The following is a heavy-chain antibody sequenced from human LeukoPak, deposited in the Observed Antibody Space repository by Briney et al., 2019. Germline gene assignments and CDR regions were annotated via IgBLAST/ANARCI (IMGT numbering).Heavy chain of an antibody. V-gene: IGHV4-38-2*01. Sequence: KPSETLSLTCAVSGYSISSGYYWGWIRQPPGKGLEWIGSIYHSGRTYYNPSLKSRATISVDTSKNQFSLKLSSVTAADTAVYYCARSPASDAFDIWGQGTMVTVSS. CDR3: ARSPASDAFDI. CDR1: GYSISSGYY. CDR2: IYHSGRT. J-gene: IGHJ3*02. D-gene: IGHD2-2*01.